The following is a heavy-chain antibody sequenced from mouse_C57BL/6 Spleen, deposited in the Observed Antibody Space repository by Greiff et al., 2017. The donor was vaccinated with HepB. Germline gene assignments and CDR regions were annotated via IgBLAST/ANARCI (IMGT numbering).Heavy chain of an antibody. CDR2: IDPSDSET. J-gene: IGHJ3*01. CDR3: AREDSSGYEGFAY. D-gene: IGHD3-2*02. CDR1: GYTFTSYW. V-gene: IGHV1-52*01. Sequence: QVQLQQPGAELVRPGSSVKLSCKASGYTFTSYWMHWVKQRPIQGLEWIGNIDPSDSETHYNQKFKDKATLTVDKSSSTAYMQLSSLTSEDSAVYYCAREDSSGYEGFAYWGQGTLVTVSA.